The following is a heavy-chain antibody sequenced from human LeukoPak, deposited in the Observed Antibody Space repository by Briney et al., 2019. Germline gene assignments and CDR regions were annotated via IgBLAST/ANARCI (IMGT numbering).Heavy chain of an antibody. CDR2: FYYRA. Sequence: SSQTLSLTCTVSGGSSVSSGGYYWTWIRPHPEKGLEWIGNFYYRASYNPSLKGRVSISIDTSKNQFSLSPNSVASADTALYYCVREGEYGEDYYWGQGIQVIVSA. CDR1: GGSSVSSGGYY. V-gene: IGHV4-31*03. CDR3: VREGEYGEDYY. D-gene: IGHD4-17*01. J-gene: IGHJ4*02.